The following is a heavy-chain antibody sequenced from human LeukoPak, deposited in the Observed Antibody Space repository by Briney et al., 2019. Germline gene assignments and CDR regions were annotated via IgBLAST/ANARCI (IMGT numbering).Heavy chain of an antibody. V-gene: IGHV3-30-3*01. CDR2: ISYDGSNK. CDR3: ARDAIVVPAAIGYFQH. J-gene: IGHJ1*01. D-gene: IGHD2-2*02. Sequence: PGGSLRLSCAASGFTFSSYAMHWVRQAPGKGLEWVAVISYDGSNKYYADSVKGRFTISRDNSKNTLYLQMNSLRAEDTAVYYCARDAIVVPAAIGYFQHWGQGTLVTVSS. CDR1: GFTFSSYA.